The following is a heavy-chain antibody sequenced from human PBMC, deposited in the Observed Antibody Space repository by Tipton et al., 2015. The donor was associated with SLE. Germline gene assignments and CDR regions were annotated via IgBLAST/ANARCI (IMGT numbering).Heavy chain of an antibody. D-gene: IGHD6-19*01. CDR1: GFTFSSYG. CDR3: ARAFMGSSGGD. V-gene: IGHV3-33*08. Sequence: SLRLSCAASGFTFSSYGMHWVRQAPGKGLEWVAVIWYDGSNKYYADSVKGRFTISRDNSKNTLYLQMNSLRAEDTAVYYCARAFMGSSGGDWGQGTLVTVSS. J-gene: IGHJ4*02. CDR2: IWYDGSNK.